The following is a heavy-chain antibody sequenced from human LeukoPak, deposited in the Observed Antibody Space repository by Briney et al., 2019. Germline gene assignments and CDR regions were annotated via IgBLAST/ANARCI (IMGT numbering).Heavy chain of an antibody. J-gene: IGHJ4*02. CDR2: ISSSSSYI. CDR3: ARSVPTYYYDSSGYSDGPFGY. CDR1: GFTFSSYS. V-gene: IGHV3-21*04. D-gene: IGHD3-22*01. Sequence: PGGSLRLSCAASGFTFSSYSMNWVRQAPGKGLEWVSSISSSSSYIYYADSVKGRFTISRDNAKNSLYLEMNSLRPEDTAVYYCARSVPTYYYDSSGYSDGPFGYWGQGTLVTVSS.